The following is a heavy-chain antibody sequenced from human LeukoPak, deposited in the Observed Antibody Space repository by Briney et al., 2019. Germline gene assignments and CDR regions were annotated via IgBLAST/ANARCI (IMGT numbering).Heavy chain of an antibody. CDR2: IYYSGST. J-gene: IGHJ4*02. CDR1: GGSISSSSYY. CDR3: AGQAWADFWSGYYVFDY. D-gene: IGHD3-3*01. V-gene: IGHV4-39*01. Sequence: PSETLSLTCTVSGGSISSSSYYWGWIRQPPGKGLEWIGSIYYSGSTYYNPSLKSRVTISVDTSKNQFSLKLSSVTAADTAVYYCAGQAWADFWSGYYVFDYWGQGTLVTVPS.